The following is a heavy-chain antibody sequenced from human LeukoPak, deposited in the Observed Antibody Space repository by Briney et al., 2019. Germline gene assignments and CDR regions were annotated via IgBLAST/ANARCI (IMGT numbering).Heavy chain of an antibody. J-gene: IGHJ3*02. CDR3: ARRVAVARRDAFDI. Sequence: SVKVSCKASGGTFSSYAIRWVRQAPGQGLEWMGGIIPIFGTANYAQKFQGRVTIPADESTSTAYMELSSLRSDDTAVYYCARRVAVARRDAFDIWGQGTMVTVSS. CDR1: GGTFSSYA. CDR2: IIPIFGTA. D-gene: IGHD6-19*01. V-gene: IGHV1-69*01.